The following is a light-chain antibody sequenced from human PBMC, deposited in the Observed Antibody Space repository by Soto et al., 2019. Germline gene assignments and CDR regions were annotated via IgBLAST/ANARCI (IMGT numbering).Light chain of an antibody. J-gene: IGKJ1*01. CDR2: DVS. CDR3: QQYGSSPRM. Sequence: IVLTQSPGTLSLSPGERATLSCRASQSVSSSYLAWYQQKPGQAPRLLIFDVSSRATGIPDRFSGSGSGTDFTLTISRLEPEDFAIYYCQQYGSSPRMFGQGTKVEIK. V-gene: IGKV3-20*01. CDR1: QSVSSSY.